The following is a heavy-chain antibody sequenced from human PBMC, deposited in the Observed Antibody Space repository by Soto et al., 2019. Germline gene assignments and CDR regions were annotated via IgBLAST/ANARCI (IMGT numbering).Heavy chain of an antibody. CDR1: GGSISSGGYY. CDR3: ARAGSGYDFWSGYYAGSRFDY. CDR2: IYYSGST. Sequence: SDTLSLTGTVDGGSISSGGYYWSWIRQHPVKGLEWIGYIYYSGSTYYNPSLKSRVTISVDTSKNQFSLKLSSVTAAETAVYYCARAGSGYDFWSGYYAGSRFDYWGQGTLVTVSS. V-gene: IGHV4-31*03. D-gene: IGHD3-3*01. J-gene: IGHJ4*02.